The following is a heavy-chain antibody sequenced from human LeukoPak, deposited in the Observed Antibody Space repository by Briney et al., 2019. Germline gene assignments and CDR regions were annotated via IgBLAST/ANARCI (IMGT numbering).Heavy chain of an antibody. CDR3: ARDHRLYCSGGSCSLMDV. J-gene: IGHJ6*03. V-gene: IGHV3-30*02. D-gene: IGHD2-15*01. CDR2: IRSDGSNK. CDR1: GFTFSSYG. Sequence: GGSLRLSCAASGFTFSSYGMHWVRQAPGKGLEWVTFIRSDGSNKYYADSVKGRFTISRNNAKNSLYLQMNSLRAEDTAMYYCARDHRLYCSGGSCSLMDVWGKGTTVTIFS.